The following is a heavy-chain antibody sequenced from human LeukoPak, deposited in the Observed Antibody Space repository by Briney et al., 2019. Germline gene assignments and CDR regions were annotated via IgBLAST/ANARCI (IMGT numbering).Heavy chain of an antibody. CDR2: IYTSGST. CDR1: GGSISSGSYY. CDR3: ARGAMVRAVRLYYYYMDV. D-gene: IGHD3-10*01. J-gene: IGHJ6*03. V-gene: IGHV4-61*02. Sequence: SETLSLTCTVSGGSISSGSYYWSWIRQPAGKGLEWIGRIYTSGSTNYNPSLKSRVTISVDTSKNQFSLKLSSVTAADTAVYYCARGAMVRAVRLYYYYMDVWGKGTTVTISS.